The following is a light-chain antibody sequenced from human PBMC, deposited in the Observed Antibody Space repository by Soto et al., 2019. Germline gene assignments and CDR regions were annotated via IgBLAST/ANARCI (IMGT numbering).Light chain of an antibody. CDR2: AAS. CDR3: QKYSSVPV. J-gene: IGKJ3*01. CDR1: QGIRNF. Sequence: DIPMTQSPTSLYASVGDRVTITCRASQGIRNFVAWYQQKPGKAPKLLIYAASTLQSGVPSRFSGSGSGTDFTLTINSLQPEDVATYSCQKYSSVPVFGPGTKVEIK. V-gene: IGKV1-27*01.